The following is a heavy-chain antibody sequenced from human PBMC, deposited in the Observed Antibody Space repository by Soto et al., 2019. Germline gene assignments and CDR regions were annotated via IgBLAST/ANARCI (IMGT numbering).Heavy chain of an antibody. CDR1: GGTFSTYA. CDR2: VIPIFGTP. Sequence: QVQLVQSGAEVKKPGSSVKVSCKAPGGTFSTYAISWVRQAPGQGLEWMGGVIPIFGTPKYAQKFQGRVTITADESTSTGYMELRSLSAEDTAVYSCARSQGGSSSLDIYYYYYYGMDVWGQGTTVTVSS. D-gene: IGHD2-15*01. CDR3: ARSQGGSSSLDIYYYYYYGMDV. V-gene: IGHV1-69*01. J-gene: IGHJ6*02.